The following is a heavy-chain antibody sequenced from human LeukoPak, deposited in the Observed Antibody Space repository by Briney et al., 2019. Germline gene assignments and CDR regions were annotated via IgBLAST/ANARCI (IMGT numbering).Heavy chain of an antibody. CDR1: GFTFSSYG. D-gene: IGHD6-13*01. Sequence: GSLRLSCAASGFTFSSYGMHWVRQAPGKGLEWVAFIRYDGSNKYYADSVKGRFTISRDNSKNTLYLQMNSLRAEDTAVYYCAKFGIAAADNFDYWGQGTLVTVSS. CDR3: AKFGIAAADNFDY. CDR2: IRYDGSNK. J-gene: IGHJ4*02. V-gene: IGHV3-30*02.